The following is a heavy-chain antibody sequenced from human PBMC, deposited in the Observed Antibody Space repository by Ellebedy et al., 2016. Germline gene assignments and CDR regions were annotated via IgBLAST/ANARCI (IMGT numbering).Heavy chain of an antibody. CDR2: ISDTGGNTYYA. Sequence: GGSLRLSXAASGFTFSSYAMSWVRQAPGKGLEWASGISDTGGNTYYAYYADSVKGRFTISRDNSKNTLYLQMNSLRAEDTAVYYCAREWMRGMDVWGQGTTVTVSS. J-gene: IGHJ6*02. CDR1: GFTFSSYA. D-gene: IGHD2-2*03. CDR3: AREWMRGMDV. V-gene: IGHV3-23*01.